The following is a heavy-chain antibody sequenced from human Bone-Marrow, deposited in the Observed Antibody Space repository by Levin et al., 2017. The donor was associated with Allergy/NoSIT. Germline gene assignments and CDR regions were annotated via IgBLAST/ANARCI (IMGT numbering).Heavy chain of an antibody. CDR3: ARGHFPYYCYGMDV. J-gene: IGHJ6*02. V-gene: IGHV1-18*01. Sequence: ASVKVSCKASGFTFTTYGLTWVRQAPGRGLEWMGWVSAYSGNTNYALNLQDRVTMTTDTATNTAYMELSSLRSDDTAIYYCARGHFPYYCYGMDVWGQGTTVVVSS. CDR1: GFTFTTYG. CDR2: VSAYSGNT.